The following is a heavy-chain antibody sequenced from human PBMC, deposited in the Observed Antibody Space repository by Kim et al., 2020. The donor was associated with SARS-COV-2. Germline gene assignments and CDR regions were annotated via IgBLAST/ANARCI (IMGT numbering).Heavy chain of an antibody. CDR1: GFSFSDYW. J-gene: IGHJ4*02. V-gene: IGHV3-7*03. CDR3: VAGLGWLSDY. Sequence: GGSLRLSCAASGFSFSDYWMTWVRQPPGRGPQWVATIKGDGSEEYYEDSERGRVTISRDNAKNFLFLQMNSLRVEDTAVYYCVAGLGWLSDYWGTGILVT. D-gene: IGHD6-19*01. CDR2: IKGDGSEE.